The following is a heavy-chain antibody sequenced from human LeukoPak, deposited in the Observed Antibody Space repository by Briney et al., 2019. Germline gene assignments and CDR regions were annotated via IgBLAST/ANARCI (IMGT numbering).Heavy chain of an antibody. CDR2: ISGSGGST. D-gene: IGHD2-2*01. CDR3: AKAPSYQLLYFDY. CDR1: GFTFSSYA. V-gene: IGHV3-23*01. J-gene: IGHJ4*02. Sequence: GGSLRLSCAASGFTFSSYAMSWARQAPGKGLEWVSAISGSGGSTYYADSVKGRFTISRDNSKNTLYLQMNSLRAEDTAVYYCAKAPSYQLLYFDYWGQGTLVTVSS.